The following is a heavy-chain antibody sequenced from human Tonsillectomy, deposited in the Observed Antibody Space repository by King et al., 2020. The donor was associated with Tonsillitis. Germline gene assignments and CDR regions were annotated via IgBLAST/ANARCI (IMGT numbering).Heavy chain of an antibody. J-gene: IGHJ5*02. CDR2: INSDGSST. Sequence: VQLVESGGGLVQPGGSLRLSCAASGFTFSSYWMHWVRQAPGKGLVWVSRINSDGSSTIYADSVKGRFTISRDNAKNTLYLQMNSLRAEDTAVYYCARPRAAMVTHWGRARGLVGGNWFDPWGQGTLVTVSS. CDR3: ARPRAAMVTHWGRARGLVGGNWFDP. CDR1: GFTFSSYW. D-gene: IGHD5-18*01. V-gene: IGHV3-74*01.